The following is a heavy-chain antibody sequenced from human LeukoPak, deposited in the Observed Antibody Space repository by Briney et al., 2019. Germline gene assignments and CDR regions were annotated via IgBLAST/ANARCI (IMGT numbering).Heavy chain of an antibody. J-gene: IGHJ4*02. CDR1: GFTFSNHW. CDR3: VRAGYSSGWSL. Sequence: GGSLRLSCAVSGFTFSNHWMGWVRQAPGKGLEWVANIKEDGSEKYYVDSVKGRFTISRDNAKNTLYLQMNSLRAEDTALYYCVRAGYSSGWSLWGQGTLVTVSS. D-gene: IGHD6-19*01. CDR2: IKEDGSEK. V-gene: IGHV3-7*02.